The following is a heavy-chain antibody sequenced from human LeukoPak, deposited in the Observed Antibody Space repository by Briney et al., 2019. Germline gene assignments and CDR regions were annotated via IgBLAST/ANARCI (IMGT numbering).Heavy chain of an antibody. Sequence: PGGSLRLSCAASGFTFSSYSMNWIRQPPGKGLEWIGSIYYSGSTYYNPSLKSRVTISVDTSKNQFSLKLSSVTAADTAVYYCARRLSGGYADYVWGSYRYTSVGAFDIWGQGTMVTVSS. CDR2: IYYSGST. D-gene: IGHD3-16*02. J-gene: IGHJ3*02. V-gene: IGHV4-39*01. CDR3: ARRLSGGYADYVWGSYRYTSVGAFDI. CDR1: GFTFSSYS.